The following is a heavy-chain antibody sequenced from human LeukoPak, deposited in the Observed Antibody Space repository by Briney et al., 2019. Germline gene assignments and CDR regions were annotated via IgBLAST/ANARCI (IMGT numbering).Heavy chain of an antibody. Sequence: GGSLRLSCAASGFTFSDYYMNWVRQAPGKGLEWVSYISSSSSTIYYADSVKGRFTISRDNAKNSLYLQVNSLRAEDTAVYYCADGGFDYWGQGTLVTVSS. J-gene: IGHJ4*02. V-gene: IGHV3-48*01. CDR2: ISSSSSTI. CDR1: GFTFSDYY. CDR3: ADGGFDY.